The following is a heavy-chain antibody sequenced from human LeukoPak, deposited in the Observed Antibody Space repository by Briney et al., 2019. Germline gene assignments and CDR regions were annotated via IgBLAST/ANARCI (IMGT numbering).Heavy chain of an antibody. Sequence: KTGGSLRLSCAASGFTFSSYSMNWVRQAPGKGLEWVSSISSSSSYIYYADSVKGRFTISRDNAKNSQYLQMNSLRAEDTAVYYCARDQYILTGYYKDAFDIWGQGTMVTVSS. CDR3: ARDQYILTGYYKDAFDI. V-gene: IGHV3-21*01. D-gene: IGHD3-9*01. CDR2: ISSSSSYI. J-gene: IGHJ3*02. CDR1: GFTFSSYS.